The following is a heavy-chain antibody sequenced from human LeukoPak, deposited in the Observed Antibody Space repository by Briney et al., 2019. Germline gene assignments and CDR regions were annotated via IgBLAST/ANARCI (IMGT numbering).Heavy chain of an antibody. CDR1: GFTVSSNC. CDR2: IYSDGST. Sequence: GGSLRLSCAASGFTVSSNCMSWVRQAPGKGLEWVSNIYSDGSTYYADSVKGRFTISRDNSKNTLYLQMNSLRAEDTAVYYCAKLGDTAVAGYWGQGTLVTVSS. V-gene: IGHV3-53*01. J-gene: IGHJ4*02. CDR3: AKLGDTAVAGY. D-gene: IGHD6-19*01.